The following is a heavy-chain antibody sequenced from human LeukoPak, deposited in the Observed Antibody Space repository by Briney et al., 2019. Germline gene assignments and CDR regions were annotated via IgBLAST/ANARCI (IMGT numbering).Heavy chain of an antibody. CDR2: ISYSGSA. CDR1: GGSISRHY. D-gene: IGHD3-22*01. CDR3: ARLLNNDNSGDPDTFDM. V-gene: IGHV4-59*08. Sequence: SETLSLTCSVSGGSISRHYWSWIRQPPGKGLEWIGYISYSGSARYYPSFQSRVTISLDTSKTPFSLKLTSVTAAGTAVYYCARLLNNDNSGDPDTFDMWGPGTMVTVSS. J-gene: IGHJ3*02.